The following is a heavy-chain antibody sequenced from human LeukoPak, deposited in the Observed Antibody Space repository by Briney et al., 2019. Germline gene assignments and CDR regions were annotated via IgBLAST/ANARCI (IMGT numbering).Heavy chain of an antibody. CDR3: ARGPVFDY. V-gene: IGHV2-5*02. Sequence: SGPTLVNPTQTLTLTCTFSGFSLSTPTVAVGWVRQPPGKALECLALIYWDDRERYSPSLRTRLSITKDASKDRVVLTMTEMDPVDTATYYCARGPVFDYWGQGALVTVSS. D-gene: IGHD3-10*01. J-gene: IGHJ4*02. CDR1: GFSLSTPTVA. CDR2: IYWDDRE.